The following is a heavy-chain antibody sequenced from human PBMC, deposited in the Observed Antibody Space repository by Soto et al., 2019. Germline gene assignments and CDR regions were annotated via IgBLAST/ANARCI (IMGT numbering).Heavy chain of an antibody. V-gene: IGHV3-23*01. CDR1: GVTFSSYA. Sequence: PGGSLRLSCAASGVTFSSYAMNWVRQTPGKGLEWVSIISGGGGSAYYADSVKGRFSISRDNSKNTLYLQMNSLRAEDTAVYYCAKVGSSWYSHFDYWGQGT. D-gene: IGHD6-13*01. CDR3: AKVGSSWYSHFDY. CDR2: ISGGGGSA. J-gene: IGHJ4*02.